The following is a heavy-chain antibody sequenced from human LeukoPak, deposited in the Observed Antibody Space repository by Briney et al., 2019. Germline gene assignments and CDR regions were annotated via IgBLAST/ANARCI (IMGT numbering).Heavy chain of an antibody. CDR3: ARDEKGPPNYYGSVG. CDR2: IWYDGSNK. D-gene: IGHD3-10*01. J-gene: IGHJ4*02. CDR1: GFTFSSYG. Sequence: GGSLRLSCAASGFTFSSYGMHWVRQAPGKGLEWVAVIWYDGSNKYYADSVKGRFTISRDNSKNTLYLQMNSLRAEDTAVYYCARDEKGPPNYYGSVGWGQGTLVTVSS. V-gene: IGHV3-33*01.